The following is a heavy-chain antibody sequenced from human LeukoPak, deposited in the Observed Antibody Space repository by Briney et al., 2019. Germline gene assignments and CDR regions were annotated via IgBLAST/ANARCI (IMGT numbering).Heavy chain of an antibody. CDR1: GYTFTSYY. CDR2: INPSGGST. D-gene: IGHD3-22*01. V-gene: IGHV1-46*01. CDR3: ARDGQDSSGYYSPDY. J-gene: IGHJ4*02. Sequence: GASVKVSCKASGYTFTSYYMHWVRQAPGQGLEWMGIINPSGGSTSYAQKFQGRVTMTRDTSTSTVYMERSSLRSEDTAVYYCARDGQDSSGYYSPDYWGQGTLVTVSS.